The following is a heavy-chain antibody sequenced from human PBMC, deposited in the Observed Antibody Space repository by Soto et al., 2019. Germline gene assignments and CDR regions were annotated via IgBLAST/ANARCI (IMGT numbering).Heavy chain of an antibody. CDR2: IHYSGIS. V-gene: IGHV4-39*01. D-gene: IGHD3-3*01. Sequence: QLQLQDSGPGLVKPSETLSLICNVSGGSVSSGGYYWAWIRQPPGKGLEWIASIHYSGISYYNPSLKSKLLISLDTSKNQFSLNLNSVTAADTAVYYCARGNWNFDSWGQGTLVTVSS. CDR3: ARGNWNFDS. J-gene: IGHJ4*02. CDR1: GGSVSSGGYY.